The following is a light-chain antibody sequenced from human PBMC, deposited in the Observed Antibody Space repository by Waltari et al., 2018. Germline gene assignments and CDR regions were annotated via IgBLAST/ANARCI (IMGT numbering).Light chain of an antibody. CDR2: GAS. CDR1: QNVTTN. V-gene: IGKV3-15*01. Sequence: DREVTQSPATLSLPPGERATLSCRTSQNVTTNLAWYQQKPGQAPRLLIYGASNRATDIPARFSGSGSGTDFTLTISSLQSEDFAVYYCLHHTWWLWTFGQGTRV. J-gene: IGKJ1*01. CDR3: LHHTWWLWT.